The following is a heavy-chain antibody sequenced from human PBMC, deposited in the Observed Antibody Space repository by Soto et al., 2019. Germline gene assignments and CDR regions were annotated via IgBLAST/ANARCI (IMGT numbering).Heavy chain of an antibody. CDR1: GFPLSSYA. V-gene: IGHV3-23*01. Sequence: EVQLLESGGGLVQPGGSLRLSCAASGFPLSSYAMSWVRQAPGKGLEWVSGISGSGGSTYYADSVKGRFTISRDNSKNTLYVQMNSLRVEDTAVYYCAKSLTLGATTAYFDSWGQGTLVTVSS. D-gene: IGHD1-26*01. CDR3: AKSLTLGATTAYFDS. J-gene: IGHJ4*02. CDR2: ISGSGGST.